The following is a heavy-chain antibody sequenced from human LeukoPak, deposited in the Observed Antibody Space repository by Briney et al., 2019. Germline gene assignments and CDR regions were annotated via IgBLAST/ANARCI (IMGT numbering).Heavy chain of an antibody. CDR1: GGPISSYY. J-gene: IGHJ4*02. D-gene: IGHD3-22*01. V-gene: IGHV4-59*12. CDR2: IYYSGST. CDR3: AREGDYCDTSGTLDY. Sequence: SSETLSLTCTVSGGPISSYYWSWSRQPPGKGLEWIGYIYYSGSTNYNPSPKSRVTISVDTSKNQFSLKLSSVTAADTAVYYCAREGDYCDTSGTLDYWGQGTLVTVSS.